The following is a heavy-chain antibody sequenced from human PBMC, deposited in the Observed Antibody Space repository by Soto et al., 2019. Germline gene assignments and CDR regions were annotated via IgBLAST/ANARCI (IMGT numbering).Heavy chain of an antibody. D-gene: IGHD5-12*01. CDR1: GGSFSGYY. J-gene: IGHJ4*02. CDR2: INHSGST. Sequence: PSETLSLTCAVYGGSFSGYYWSWIRQPPGKGLEWIGEINHSGSTNYNPSLKSRVTISVDTSKNQFSLKLSSVTAADTAVYYCARGPTRDHAFLYSGYDWADYWGQGTLVTVSS. V-gene: IGHV4-34*01. CDR3: ARGPTRDHAFLYSGYDWADY.